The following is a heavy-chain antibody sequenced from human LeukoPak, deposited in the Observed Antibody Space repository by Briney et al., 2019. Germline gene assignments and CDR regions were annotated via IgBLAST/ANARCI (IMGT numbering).Heavy chain of an antibody. CDR1: GGSISSYY. Sequence: SETLSLTCTVSGGSISSYYWSWIRQPPGKGLEWIGYIYYSGSTKYNPSLKSRVTILVDTYKNKFSLNLSSLTVSDMDVYYCVSGWDAYHQPFISWGHGTMVTVSS. D-gene: IGHD2-2*01. CDR3: VSGWDAYHQPFIS. J-gene: IGHJ3*02. V-gene: IGHV4-59*08. CDR2: IYYSGST.